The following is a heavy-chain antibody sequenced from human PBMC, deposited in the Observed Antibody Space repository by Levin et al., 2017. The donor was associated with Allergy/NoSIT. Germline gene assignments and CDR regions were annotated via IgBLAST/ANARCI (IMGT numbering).Heavy chain of an antibody. CDR3: ARDGHSRLYYYYMDV. CDR2: ISGGADAT. Sequence: LSGGSLRLSCAASGFTFSSHAMAWVRQAPGQGLEWVSTISGGADATFYADSVKGRFIISRDNSKNTLYLQMNSLRAEDTALYYCARDGHSRLYYYYMDVWGNGTTAIVSS. V-gene: IGHV3-23*01. J-gene: IGHJ6*03. D-gene: IGHD4-11*01. CDR1: GFTFSSHA.